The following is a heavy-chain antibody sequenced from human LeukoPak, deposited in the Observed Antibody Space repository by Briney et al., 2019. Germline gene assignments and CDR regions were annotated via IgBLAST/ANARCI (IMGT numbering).Heavy chain of an antibody. CDR1: GVSISSSSYY. V-gene: IGHV4-39*01. J-gene: IGHJ4*02. Sequence: SETLSLTCTVSGVSISSSSYYWGWIRQPPGKGLEWIGSIYYSGSTYYNPSLKSRVTISVDTSKNQFSLELSSVTAADTAVYYCASSGSTSGLGFDYWGQGTLVTVSS. CDR2: IYYSGST. CDR3: ASSGSTSGLGFDY. D-gene: IGHD2-2*01.